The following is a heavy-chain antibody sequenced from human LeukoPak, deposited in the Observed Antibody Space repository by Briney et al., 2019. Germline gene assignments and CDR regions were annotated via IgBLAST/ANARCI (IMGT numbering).Heavy chain of an antibody. D-gene: IGHD5-24*01. CDR2: IYYSGST. Sequence: AETLSLTCTVSGGSISSYYWSWFRQPPGKGLEWIGYIYYSGSTNYNPSLKCRVTISVDTSKNQFSLKLSSVTAADTAVYYCARVASTRAGYGMDVWGQGTTVTVSS. CDR3: ARVASTRAGYGMDV. J-gene: IGHJ6*02. CDR1: GGSISSYY. V-gene: IGHV4-59*01.